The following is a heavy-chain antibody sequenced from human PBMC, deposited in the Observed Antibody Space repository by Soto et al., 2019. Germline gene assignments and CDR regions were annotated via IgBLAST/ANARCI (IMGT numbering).Heavy chain of an antibody. CDR2: IWYDGSNK. V-gene: IGHV3-33*01. CDR1: GSIFSGYG. CDR3: ARDGIGGTVFRGFCDY. Sequence: QKYLVESGGGVVQPGGSLRLSCVASGSIFSGYGMHWVRQAPGKGLEWVAVIWYDGSNKYYADSVKGRFTISRDNSKNMLYLQMDSLRAEDTAVYCCARDGIGGTVFRGFCDYWGRGTLVTVSS. J-gene: IGHJ4*02. D-gene: IGHD1-7*01.